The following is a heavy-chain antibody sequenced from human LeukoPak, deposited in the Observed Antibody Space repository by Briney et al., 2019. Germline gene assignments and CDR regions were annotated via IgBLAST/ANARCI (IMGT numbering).Heavy chain of an antibody. D-gene: IGHD3-22*01. CDR2: ISAYNGNT. V-gene: IGHV1-18*01. Sequence: ASVKVSCXASGYTFTSYGISWVRQAPGQGLEWMGWISAYNGNTNYAQKLQGRVTMTTDTSTSTAYMELRSLRSDDTAVYYCARDPAAYYYDSSGYTIWGQGTLVTVSS. CDR1: GYTFTSYG. CDR3: ARDPAAYYYDSSGYTI. J-gene: IGHJ4*02.